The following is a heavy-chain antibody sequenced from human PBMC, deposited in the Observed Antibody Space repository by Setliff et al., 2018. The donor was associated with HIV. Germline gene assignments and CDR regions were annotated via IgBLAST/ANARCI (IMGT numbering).Heavy chain of an antibody. J-gene: IGHJ3*01. V-gene: IGHV1-2*06. Sequence: GASVKVSCKATEYMILAYKMNWVRQAPGQGLEWIRRISPNNGAAEYAPKFQGRVIMTLDTSISTAYLEIPRLTSDDAAVYYCARPRVFDSFDVWGQGTMVTVSS. CDR2: ISPNNGAA. CDR3: ARPRVFDSFDV. CDR1: EYMILAYK.